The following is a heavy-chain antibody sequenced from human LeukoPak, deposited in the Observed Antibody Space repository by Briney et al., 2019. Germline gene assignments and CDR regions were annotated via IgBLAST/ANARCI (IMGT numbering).Heavy chain of an antibody. CDR1: GFTFSNYW. D-gene: IGHD3-22*01. J-gene: IGHJ5*02. V-gene: IGHV3-74*01. CDR3: ARDLGQYYDTSDNWFDP. Sequence: GGSLRLSCAASGFTFSNYWMHWVRQAPGRGLVWVSRINSDGINTSYADSVKGRFTISRDNAKNTLNLQMNSLRAEDTAVYYCARDLGQYYDTSDNWFDPWGQGTLVTVSS. CDR2: INSDGINT.